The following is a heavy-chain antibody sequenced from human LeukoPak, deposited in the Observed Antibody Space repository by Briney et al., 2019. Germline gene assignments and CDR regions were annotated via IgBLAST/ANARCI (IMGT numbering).Heavy chain of an antibody. Sequence: ASVKVSCKASGGTFSSYAISWVRQAPGQGLEWMGGIIPIFGTANYAQKFQGRVTITTDESTGTAYMELSSLRSEDTAVYYCAHSDDYSNTIDYWGQGTLVTVSS. CDR2: IIPIFGTA. D-gene: IGHD4-11*01. J-gene: IGHJ4*02. V-gene: IGHV1-69*05. CDR3: AHSDDYSNTIDY. CDR1: GGTFSSYA.